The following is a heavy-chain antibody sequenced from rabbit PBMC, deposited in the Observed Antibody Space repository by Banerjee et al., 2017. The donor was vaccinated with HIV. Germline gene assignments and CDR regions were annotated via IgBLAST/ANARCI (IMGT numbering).Heavy chain of an antibody. CDR1: GFSFSSSYW. Sequence: QSLEESGGDLVKPGASLTLTCTASGFSFSSSYWICWVRQAPGKGLEWIACIYAGSSGTTYYASWAKGRFTISKTSSTTVTLQMTSLTAADTATYFCARDLRYAGGADYGVGLNLWGQGTLVTVS. CDR2: IYAGSSGTT. V-gene: IGHV1S40*01. J-gene: IGHJ4*01. CDR3: ARDLRYAGGADYGVGLNL. D-gene: IGHD4-2*01.